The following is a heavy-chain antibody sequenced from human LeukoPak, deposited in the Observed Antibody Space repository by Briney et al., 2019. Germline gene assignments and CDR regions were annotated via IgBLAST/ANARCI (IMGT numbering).Heavy chain of an antibody. CDR2: SYYSGSS. CDR1: GGSISSYY. J-gene: IGHJ5*02. V-gene: IGHV4-59*08. Sequence: SETLSLTCTVSGGSISSYYWSWIRQPPGQGLEWIGYSYYSGSSNYNPSLKSRVTITVATSKNQFSLKLSPVTAAATAVYYCARQAYYYGSGSYFGWFDPWGQGTLVTVSS. CDR3: ARQAYYYGSGSYFGWFDP. D-gene: IGHD3-10*01.